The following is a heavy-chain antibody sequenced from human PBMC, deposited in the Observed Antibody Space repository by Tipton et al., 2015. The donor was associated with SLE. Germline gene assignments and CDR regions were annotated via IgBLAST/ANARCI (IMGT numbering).Heavy chain of an antibody. CDR2: ISGSGGST. V-gene: IGHV3-23*01. CDR1: GFTFSNYA. D-gene: IGHD3-22*01. Sequence: SLRLSCAASGFTFSNYAMSWVRQAPGKGLVWVSAISGSGGSTYYADSVKGRFTISRDNSKSTLYLQMNSLRADDTALYYCAKYSDDSSGYDAFDIWGQGTMVTVSS. J-gene: IGHJ3*02. CDR3: AKYSDDSSGYDAFDI.